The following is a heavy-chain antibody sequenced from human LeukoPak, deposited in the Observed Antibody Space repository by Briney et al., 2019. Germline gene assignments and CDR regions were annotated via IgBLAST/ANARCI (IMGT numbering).Heavy chain of an antibody. D-gene: IGHD1-1*01. CDR2: ISAYNGNT. V-gene: IGHV1-18*04. J-gene: IGHJ4*02. Sequence: ASVKVSCKASGYTFTSYGINWVRQAPGQGLEWMGWISAYNGNTNYAQKLQGRVTMTTDTSTSTAYMELSRLRSDDTAVYYCARADWNDGEIDYWGQGTLVTVSS. CDR3: ARADWNDGEIDY. CDR1: GYTFTSYG.